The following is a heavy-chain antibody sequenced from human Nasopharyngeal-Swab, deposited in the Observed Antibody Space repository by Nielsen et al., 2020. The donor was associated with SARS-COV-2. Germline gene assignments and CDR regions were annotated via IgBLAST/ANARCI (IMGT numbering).Heavy chain of an antibody. CDR1: GGSFSGHQ. D-gene: IGHD2-2*01. J-gene: IGHJ6*03. Sequence: GSLRLSCAVYGGSFSGHQWSWVRQPPGKGLEWIGEVNHGGGTNYNPSLKSRVTISVATSKNQFSLKLSSVTAADTAVYYYARGGAGVVPAPVLGLGPYYSYYYMDVWGKGTTVTVSS. V-gene: IGHV4-34*01. CDR2: VNHGGGT. CDR3: ARGGAGVVPAPVLGLGPYYSYYYMDV.